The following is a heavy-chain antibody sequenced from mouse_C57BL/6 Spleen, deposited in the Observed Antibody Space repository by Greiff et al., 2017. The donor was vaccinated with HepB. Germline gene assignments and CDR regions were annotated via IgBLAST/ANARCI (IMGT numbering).Heavy chain of an antibody. CDR3: ASSYGFYWYFDV. CDR2: IYPGDGDT. D-gene: IGHD1-2*01. Sequence: QVQLKESGAELVKPGASVKISCKASGYAFSSYWMNWVKQRPGKGLEWIGQIYPGDGDTNYNGKFKGKATLTADKSSSTAYMQHSSLTSEDSAVYFCASSYGFYWYFDVWGTGTTVTVSS. J-gene: IGHJ1*03. V-gene: IGHV1-80*01. CDR1: GYAFSSYW.